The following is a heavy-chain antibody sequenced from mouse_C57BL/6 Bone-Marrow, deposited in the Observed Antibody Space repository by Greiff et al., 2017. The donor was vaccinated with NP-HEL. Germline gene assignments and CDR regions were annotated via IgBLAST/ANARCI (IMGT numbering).Heavy chain of an antibody. J-gene: IGHJ4*01. CDR1: GFNIKDDY. D-gene: IGHD2-10*02. CDR2: IDPENGDT. V-gene: IGHV14-4*01. Sequence: EVQVVESGAELVRPGASVKLSCTASGFNIKDDYMHWVKQRPEQGLEWIGWIDPENGDTEYASKFQGKATITADTSSNTAYLQLSSLTSEDTAVYYCTTNLDYAMDYWGQGTSVTVSS. CDR3: TTNLDYAMDY.